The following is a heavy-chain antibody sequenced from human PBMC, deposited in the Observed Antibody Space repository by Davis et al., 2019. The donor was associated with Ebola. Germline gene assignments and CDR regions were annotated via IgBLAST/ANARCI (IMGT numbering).Heavy chain of an antibody. J-gene: IGHJ4*02. CDR3: ARERWLNGHFDY. V-gene: IGHV1-2*02. Sequence: ASVKVSCKASGYTFTNYYMHWVRQAPGQGLEWMGMINPNDGRTIYAQKFQGRVTMTRDTSISTAYMELSRLRSDDTAVYYCARERWLNGHFDYWGQGTLVTVSS. D-gene: IGHD6-19*01. CDR2: INPNDGRT. CDR1: GYTFTNYY.